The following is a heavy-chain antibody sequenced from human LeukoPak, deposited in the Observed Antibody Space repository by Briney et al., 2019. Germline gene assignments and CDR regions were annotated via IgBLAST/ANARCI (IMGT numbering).Heavy chain of an antibody. CDR3: ATKSNPIAVAVWYYFDY. Sequence: GESLKISCAASGFTFSSYAMSWVRQAPGKGLEWVSAISGSGGSTYYADSVKGRFTISRDNSKNTLYLQMNSLRAEDTAVYYCATKSNPIAVAVWYYFDYWGQGTLVTVSS. V-gene: IGHV3-23*01. J-gene: IGHJ4*02. CDR1: GFTFSSYA. D-gene: IGHD6-19*01. CDR2: ISGSGGST.